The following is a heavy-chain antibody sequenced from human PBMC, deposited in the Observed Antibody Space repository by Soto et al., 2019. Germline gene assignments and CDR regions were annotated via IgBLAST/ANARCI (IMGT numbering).Heavy chain of an antibody. CDR3: ARAVKSIAARHQWFDP. J-gene: IGHJ5*02. V-gene: IGHV4-30-2*01. D-gene: IGHD6-6*01. Sequence: PSETLSLTCAFSCGSIISGGYSWSWIRQPPGKGLEWIGYIYHSGSTYYNPSLKSRVTISVDRSKNQFSLKLSSVTAADTAVYYCARAVKSIAARHQWFDPWGQGTLVTVS. CDR1: CGSIISGGYS. CDR2: IYHSGST.